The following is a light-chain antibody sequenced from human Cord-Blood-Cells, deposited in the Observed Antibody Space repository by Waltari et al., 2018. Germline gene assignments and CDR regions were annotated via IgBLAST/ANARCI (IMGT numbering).Light chain of an antibody. J-gene: IGKJ2*01. Sequence: DIVLTQSPATLSLSPGERATLSCRASQSVSSHLAWYQQKPGQAPRLLIYDASNRATGIPARFSGSGSGTDFTLTISSLEPEDFAVYYCQQRSNWSMYTFGQGTKLEIK. V-gene: IGKV3-11*01. CDR2: DAS. CDR1: QSVSSH. CDR3: QQRSNWSMYT.